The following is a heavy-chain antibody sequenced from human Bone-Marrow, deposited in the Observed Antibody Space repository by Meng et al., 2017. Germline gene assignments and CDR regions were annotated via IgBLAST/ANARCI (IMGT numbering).Heavy chain of an antibody. Sequence: GESLKIPCAASGITFSSYEMNWVRQAPGKGLEWVSYISSSGSTIYYADSVKGRFTISRDNAKNSLYLQMNSLRAEDTAVYYCARDDRDYDSSGYYYVIFFDYWGQGTLVTVS. CDR2: ISSSGSTI. CDR1: GITFSSYE. D-gene: IGHD3-22*01. J-gene: IGHJ4*02. CDR3: ARDDRDYDSSGYYYVIFFDY. V-gene: IGHV3-48*03.